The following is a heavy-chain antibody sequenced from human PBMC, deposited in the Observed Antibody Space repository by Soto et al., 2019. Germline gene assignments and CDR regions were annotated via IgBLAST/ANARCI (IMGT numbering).Heavy chain of an antibody. CDR1: GFTFSSYG. Sequence: QVQLVESGGGVVQPGRSLRLSCAASGFTFSSYGMDWVRQAPGKGLEWVAVISYDGSDKYYADSVKGRFTISRDNSKNTLYLQMNSLRPEDTAVYYCAKDLSGNSLTFGYWGQGTLVTVSS. D-gene: IGHD3-3*01. CDR2: ISYDGSDK. J-gene: IGHJ4*02. V-gene: IGHV3-30*18. CDR3: AKDLSGNSLTFGY.